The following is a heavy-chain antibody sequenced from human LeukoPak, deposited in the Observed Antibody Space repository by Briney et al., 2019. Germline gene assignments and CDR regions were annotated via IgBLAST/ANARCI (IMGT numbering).Heavy chain of an antibody. D-gene: IGHD3-3*01. CDR3: ARGVDFWSGYGY. V-gene: IGHV1-2*02. CDR1: GYTFTGYY. CDR2: INPNSGGT. J-gene: IGHJ4*02. Sequence: ASVKVSCKASGYTFTGYYMHWVRQAPGQGLEWMGWINPNSGGTNYAQKIQGRVTMTRDTSISTAYMELSRLRSDDTAVYYCARGVDFWSGYGYWGQGTLVTVSS.